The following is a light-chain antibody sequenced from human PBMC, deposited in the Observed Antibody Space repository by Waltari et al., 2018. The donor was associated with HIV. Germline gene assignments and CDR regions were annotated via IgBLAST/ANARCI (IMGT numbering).Light chain of an antibody. V-gene: IGLV2-11*01. J-gene: IGLJ3*02. CDR3: CSSVGHFAWV. CDR1: NSDVGGYNC. CDR2: DVS. Sequence: QSALTQPRSVSGSPGQSITISCTGTNSDVGGYNCVTWYQHHPGKVPKLMVYDVSKRPSLVAYLFSALTSDHTAHLTISALHADDEADYYFCSSVGHFAWVFAAGTILTAL.